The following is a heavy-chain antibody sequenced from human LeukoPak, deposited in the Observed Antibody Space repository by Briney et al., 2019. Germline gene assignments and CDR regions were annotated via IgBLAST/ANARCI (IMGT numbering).Heavy chain of an antibody. CDR2: ISSSSSTI. CDR3: ARDLYSGSYSGDFDY. CDR1: GFTFSSYS. J-gene: IGHJ4*02. V-gene: IGHV3-48*01. D-gene: IGHD1-26*01. Sequence: GGSLRLSCAASGFTFSSYSMNWVRQAPGEGLEWVSYISSSSSTIYYADSVKGRFTISRDNAKNSLYLQMNSLRAEDTAVYYCARDLYSGSYSGDFDYWGQGTLVTVSS.